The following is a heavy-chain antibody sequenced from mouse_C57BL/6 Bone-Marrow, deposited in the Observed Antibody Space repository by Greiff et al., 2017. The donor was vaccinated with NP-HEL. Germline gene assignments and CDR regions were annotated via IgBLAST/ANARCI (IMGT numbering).Heavy chain of an antibody. D-gene: IGHD1-1*01. J-gene: IGHJ1*03. Sequence: EVQLVESGGGLVQPGGSLKLSCAASGIDFSRYWMSWVRRAPGKGLEWIGEINPDSSTINYAPSLKDKFIISRDNAKNTLYLQMSKVRSEDTALYYCARPKITTVVATRWYFDVWGTGTTVTVSS. V-gene: IGHV4-1*01. CDR3: ARPKITTVVATRWYFDV. CDR1: GIDFSRYW. CDR2: INPDSSTI.